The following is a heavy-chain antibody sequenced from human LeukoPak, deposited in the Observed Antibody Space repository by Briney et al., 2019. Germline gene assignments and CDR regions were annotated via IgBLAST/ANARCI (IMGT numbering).Heavy chain of an antibody. CDR1: GFSFGSYW. Sequence: GGSLRLSCAASGFSFGSYWMSWVRQAPGKGLEWEASINQNAGEKHYVDSVKGRSTISRDNAKNSLYLQVDSLRADDTAVYYCARSTGWYPFPDYWGQGTLVIVSS. J-gene: IGHJ4*02. D-gene: IGHD6-19*01. CDR2: INQNAGEK. V-gene: IGHV3-7*01. CDR3: ARSTGWYPFPDY.